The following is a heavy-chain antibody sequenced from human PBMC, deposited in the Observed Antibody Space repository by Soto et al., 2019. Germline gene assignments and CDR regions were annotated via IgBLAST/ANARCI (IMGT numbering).Heavy chain of an antibody. CDR1: GGSVSSGSYY. J-gene: IGHJ4*02. CDR3: ARDPDGYSSSWYYFDY. CDR2: IYYSGST. V-gene: IGHV4-61*01. D-gene: IGHD6-13*01. Sequence: PSETLSLTCTVSGGSVSSGSYYWSWIRQPPGKGLEWIGYIYYSGSTNYNPSLKSRVTISVDTSKNQFSLKLSSVTAADTAVYYCARDPDGYSSSWYYFDYWGQGTLVTVSS.